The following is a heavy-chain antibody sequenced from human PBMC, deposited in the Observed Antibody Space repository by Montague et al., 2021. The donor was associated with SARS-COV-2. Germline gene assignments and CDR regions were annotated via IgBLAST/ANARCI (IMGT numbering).Heavy chain of an antibody. J-gene: IGHJ6*02. CDR1: GFTFSSYE. D-gene: IGHD5-24*01. CDR3: ATMATDLYYHGMDV. V-gene: IGHV3-48*03. CDR2: ISSSGSTI. Sequence: SLRLSCAASGFTFSSYEMNWVRQAPGKGLEWVSYISSSGSTISYADSVKGRFTISRGNAKDSLYLQMNSLRAEDTAVYYCATMATDLYYHGMDVWGQGTPGTVSS.